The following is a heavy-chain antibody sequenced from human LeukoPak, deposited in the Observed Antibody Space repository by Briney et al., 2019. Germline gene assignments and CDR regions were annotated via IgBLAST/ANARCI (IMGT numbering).Heavy chain of an antibody. Sequence: ASVKVPCKDSGCSLASNGINWVRHATGQGLEWMGWMNPNSGNTGYAQKFQGRVTMTRNTSISTAYMELSSLRSEDTAVYYCARGHSSSSGIDYWGQGTLVTVSS. V-gene: IGHV1-8*01. J-gene: IGHJ4*02. CDR3: ARGHSSSSGIDY. CDR2: MNPNSGNT. D-gene: IGHD6-13*01. CDR1: GCSLASNG.